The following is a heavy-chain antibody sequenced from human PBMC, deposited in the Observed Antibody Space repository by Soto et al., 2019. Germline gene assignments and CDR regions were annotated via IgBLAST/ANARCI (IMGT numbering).Heavy chain of an antibody. CDR2: FYHSGST. CDR3: ARGEYYGSGNYFDY. Sequence: PSEPLSLTCAVSGHSISSGYYWGWIRQPPGKGLEWIGSFYHSGSTYYNPSLKSRVTISVDTSKNQFSLKLSSVTAADTAVYYCARGEYYGSGNYFDYWGQGTLVTVS. J-gene: IGHJ4*02. D-gene: IGHD3-10*01. V-gene: IGHV4-38-2*01. CDR1: GHSISSGYY.